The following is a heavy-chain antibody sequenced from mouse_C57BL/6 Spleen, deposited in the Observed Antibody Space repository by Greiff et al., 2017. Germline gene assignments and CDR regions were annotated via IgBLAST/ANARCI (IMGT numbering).Heavy chain of an antibody. CDR2: ISDGGSYT. Sequence: EVQGVESGGGLVKPGGSLKLSCAASGFTFSSYAMSWVRQTPEKRLEWVATISDGGSYTYYPDNVKGRFTLTGDNAKSNLYLQMSHLKSEDTAVYYCAREGTTGSFDYWGQGTTLTVSS. V-gene: IGHV5-4*01. CDR3: AREGTTGSFDY. CDR1: GFTFSSYA. J-gene: IGHJ2*01. D-gene: IGHD1-1*01.